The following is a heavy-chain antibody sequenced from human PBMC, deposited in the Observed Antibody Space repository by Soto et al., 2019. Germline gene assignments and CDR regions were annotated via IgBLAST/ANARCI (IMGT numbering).Heavy chain of an antibody. CDR2: ISYDGSNK. CDR3: ARDKPYYDILTGYPWFDP. V-gene: IGHV3-30-3*01. J-gene: IGHJ5*02. CDR1: GFTFSSYA. Sequence: GGSLRLSCAASGFTFSSYAMHWVRQAPGTGLEWVAVISYDGSNKYYADSVKGRFTISRDNSKNTLYLQMNSLRAEDTAVYYCARDKPYYDILTGYPWFDPWGQGTLVTVSS. D-gene: IGHD3-9*01.